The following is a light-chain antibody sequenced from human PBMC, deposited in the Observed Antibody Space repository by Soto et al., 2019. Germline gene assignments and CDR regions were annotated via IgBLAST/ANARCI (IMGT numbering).Light chain of an antibody. J-gene: IGLJ2*01. CDR1: SSDVGGYNY. CDR2: DVS. V-gene: IGLV2-14*01. CDR3: SSYTSSSTRV. Sequence: QSALTQPASVSGSPGQSITISCTGTSSDVGGYNYVSWYQQHPGKAPKVMIYDVSNRPAGVSNRFSGSKSGNTASLTISGLQAEDEADYYCSSYTSSSTRVFGGWTKLTVL.